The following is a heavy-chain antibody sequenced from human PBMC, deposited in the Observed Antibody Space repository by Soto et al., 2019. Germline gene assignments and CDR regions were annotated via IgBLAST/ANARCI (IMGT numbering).Heavy chain of an antibody. CDR1: GGSISSYY. CDR2: IYYSGST. CDR3: ARIGPVRGVINNWFDP. V-gene: IGHV4-59*01. J-gene: IGHJ5*02. Sequence: PSETLSLTCTVSGGSISSYYWSWIRQPPGKGLEWIGYIYYSGSTNYNPSLKSRVTISVDTAKNQFSLRLSSVTAADTAVYYCARIGPVRGVINNWFDPWGQGTLVTVPS. D-gene: IGHD3-10*01.